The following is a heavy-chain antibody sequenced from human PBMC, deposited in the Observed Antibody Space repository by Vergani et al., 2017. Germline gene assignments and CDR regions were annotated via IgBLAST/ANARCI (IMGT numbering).Heavy chain of an antibody. CDR1: GFTFSTYA. J-gene: IGHJ6*02. CDR3: AKNPGISTTRHYYAMDV. Sequence: QVQLVESGGGVVQPGRSLRLSCTSSGFTFSTYAMHWVRQAPGKGLEWVAIIYYDGSKKYYADSVKGRFTISRDNSRNTLDLLMSSLRAEDTAIYYCAKNPGISTTRHYYAMDVWGQGTTVTVSS. V-gene: IGHV3-33*06. CDR2: IYYDGSKK. D-gene: IGHD1-1*01.